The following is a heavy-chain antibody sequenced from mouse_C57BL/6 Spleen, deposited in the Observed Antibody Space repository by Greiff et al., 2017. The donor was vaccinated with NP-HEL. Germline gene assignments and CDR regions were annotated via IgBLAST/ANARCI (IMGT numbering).Heavy chain of an antibody. CDR1: GYSFTDYN. CDR2: INPNYGTT. Sequence: VQLQQSGPELVKPGASVKISCKASGYSFTDYNMNWVKQSNGKSLEWIGVINPNYGTTSYNQKFKGKATLTVDQSSSPAYMQLNSLTSEDAAVYYWARSYYGSRKAWFAYWGQGTLVTVSA. J-gene: IGHJ3*01. CDR3: ARSYYGSRKAWFAY. D-gene: IGHD1-1*01. V-gene: IGHV1-39*01.